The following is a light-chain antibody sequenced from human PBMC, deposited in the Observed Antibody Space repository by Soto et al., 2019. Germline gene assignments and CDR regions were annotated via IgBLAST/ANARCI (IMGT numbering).Light chain of an antibody. Sequence: QSVLTQPASVSGSPGQSITISCTETSSDVGDYNYVSWYQQHPGKAPKLMLYDVSNRPSGVSNRFSGSKSGNTASLTISGLQAEDEAEYYCSSFTTSSSVVFGGGTKRTVL. J-gene: IGLJ2*01. CDR2: DVS. CDR1: SSDVGDYNY. V-gene: IGLV2-14*01. CDR3: SSFTTSSSVV.